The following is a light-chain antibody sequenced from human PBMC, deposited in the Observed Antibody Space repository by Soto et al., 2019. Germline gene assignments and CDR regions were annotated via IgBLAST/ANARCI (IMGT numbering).Light chain of an antibody. V-gene: IGLV1-40*01. Sequence: QSILSQPPSVSGAPGQRVNISCTGSISNIGAGYDVHWYQQFPGTAPKLVIFGTSDRPSGVSDRFSGSKSGISAALAIVGLRSEDEADYYCAAWDDSLRGWVFGGGTKLTVL. J-gene: IGLJ3*02. CDR1: ISNIGAGYD. CDR2: GTS. CDR3: AAWDDSLRGWV.